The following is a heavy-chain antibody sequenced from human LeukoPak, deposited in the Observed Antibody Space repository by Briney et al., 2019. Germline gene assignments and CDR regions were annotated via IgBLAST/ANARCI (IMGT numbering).Heavy chain of an antibody. J-gene: IGHJ4*02. V-gene: IGHV3-33*06. CDR1: GFTFSSYG. Sequence: GGSLRLSCAASGFTFSSYGMHWVRQAPGKGLEWVAVIWYDGSNKYYADSVKGRFTISRDNSKNTLYLQMNSLRTEDTAVYYCAKMATITSPHLDYWGQGTLVTVSS. CDR2: IWYDGSNK. D-gene: IGHD5-24*01. CDR3: AKMATITSPHLDY.